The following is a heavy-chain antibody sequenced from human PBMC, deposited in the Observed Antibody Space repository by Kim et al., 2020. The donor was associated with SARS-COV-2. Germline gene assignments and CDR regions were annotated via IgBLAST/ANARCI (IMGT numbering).Heavy chain of an antibody. Sequence: GGSLRLSCAASGFTFSSSAMSWVRQAPGKGLEWVSAISGGGGTTYYADSVKGRFTVSRDNSQNTMYLQMNSLRAEDTAVYYCARSISYDSTPYSLRATLDSWGQGTLVTVSS. CDR2: ISGGGGTT. D-gene: IGHD3-22*01. V-gene: IGHV3-23*01. J-gene: IGHJ4*02. CDR3: ARSISYDSTPYSLRATLDS. CDR1: GFTFSSSA.